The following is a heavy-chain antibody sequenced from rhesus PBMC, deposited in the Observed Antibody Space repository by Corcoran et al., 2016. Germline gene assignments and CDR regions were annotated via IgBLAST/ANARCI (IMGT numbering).Heavy chain of an antibody. V-gene: IGHV1-111*02. CDR2: VSPGDGET. CDR1: GITFGSYP. J-gene: IGHJ4*01. Sequence: EVKLVETGGGLVQPGGSLRRSCAASGITFGSYPNSWVRQTPGKGLEGMGRVSPGDGETIDAQKFQSRVTITADTSTDTAYMELSSLRSEDTAVYYCATGQLVDYWGQGVLVTGSS. CDR3: ATGQLVDY. D-gene: IGHD6-13*01.